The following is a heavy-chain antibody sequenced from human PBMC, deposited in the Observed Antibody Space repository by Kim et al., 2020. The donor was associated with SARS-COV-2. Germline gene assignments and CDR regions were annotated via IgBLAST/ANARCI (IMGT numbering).Heavy chain of an antibody. V-gene: IGHV4-59*01. CDR3: ARAVDSSGWYVTYFDY. Sequence: SHKSRVTISLNTSKNQFSLKLTSVTAADTAVYYCARAVDSSGWYVTYFDYWGQGTLVTVSS. D-gene: IGHD6-19*01. J-gene: IGHJ4*02.